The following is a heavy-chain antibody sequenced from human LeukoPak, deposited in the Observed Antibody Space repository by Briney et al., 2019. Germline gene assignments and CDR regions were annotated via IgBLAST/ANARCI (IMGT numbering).Heavy chain of an antibody. D-gene: IGHD6-13*01. CDR2: ISSSGSTI. Sequence: PGGSLRLSCAASGFTFSDYYMSWIRQAPGKGLEWVSYISSSGSTIYYADSVKGRFTISRDNSKNTLYLQMNSLRAEDTAVYYCAKDRRPGVAAAGTDLFDYWGQGTPVTVSS. CDR1: GFTFSDYY. J-gene: IGHJ4*02. V-gene: IGHV3-11*01. CDR3: AKDRRPGVAAAGTDLFDY.